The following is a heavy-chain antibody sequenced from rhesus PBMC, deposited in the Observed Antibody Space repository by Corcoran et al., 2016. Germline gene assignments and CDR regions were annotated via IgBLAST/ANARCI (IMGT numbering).Heavy chain of an antibody. CDR1: GYSISGYY. V-gene: IGHV4-122*02. D-gene: IGHD5-42*01. CDR2: ITYRGST. J-gene: IGHJ1*01. Sequence: QVQLQESGPGLVKPSETLSLTCAVSGYSISGYYWSWIRQAPGKGLEWIGYITYRGSTSYNPSLKSRVTISRDTSKNQFSLKLSSVTAADTAVYYCARTERDKSFEFWGQGALVTVSS. CDR3: ARTERDKSFEF.